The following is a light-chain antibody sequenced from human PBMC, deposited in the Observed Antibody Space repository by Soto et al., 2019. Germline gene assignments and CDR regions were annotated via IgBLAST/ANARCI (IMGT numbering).Light chain of an antibody. CDR1: SSDVGGYDY. CDR3: SSYTTSSALV. J-gene: IGLJ2*01. Sequence: QSALTQSASVSGSPGQSITIPCTGTSSDVGGYDYVSWYQQHPGKVPKLIIYEVIKRPSGVSHRFSGSKSGNTASLTISGLQTEEEADYYCSSYTTSSALVFGGRTKLTVL. CDR2: EVI. V-gene: IGLV2-14*01.